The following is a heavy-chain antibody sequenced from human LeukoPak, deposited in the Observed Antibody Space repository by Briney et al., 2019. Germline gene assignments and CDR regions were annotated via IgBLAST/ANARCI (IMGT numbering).Heavy chain of an antibody. J-gene: IGHJ4*02. D-gene: IGHD3-3*01. CDR1: GFTFSSYA. CDR2: ISYDGSNK. CDR3: AKATIFGVVDYFDY. V-gene: IGHV3-30*04. Sequence: GGSLRLSCAASGFTFSSYAMHWVRQAPGKGLEWVAVISYDGSNKYYADSVKGRFTISRDNSKNTLYLQMNSLRAEDTAVYYCAKATIFGVVDYFDYWGQGTLVTVSS.